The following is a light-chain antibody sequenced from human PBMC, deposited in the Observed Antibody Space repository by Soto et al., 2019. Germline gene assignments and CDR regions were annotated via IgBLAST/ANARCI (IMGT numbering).Light chain of an antibody. CDR3: HEYDSSPRT. CDR2: GAS. J-gene: IGKJ4*02. V-gene: IGKV3-20*01. CDR1: QSVSSSY. Sequence: EIVLTQSPGTLSLSPGERATLSCRASQSVSSSYLAWYQQKPGQAPRLLIYGASSRATGIPDRFSGSGSGTDFTLTISRLEPEDFAVYYCHEYDSSPRTCGGGTKVEIK.